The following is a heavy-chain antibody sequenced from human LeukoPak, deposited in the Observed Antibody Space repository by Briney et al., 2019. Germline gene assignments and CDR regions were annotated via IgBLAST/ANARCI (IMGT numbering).Heavy chain of an antibody. V-gene: IGHV3-30*18. CDR1: GFTFSSYG. CDR2: ISYDGSNK. CDR3: AKDWLSSY. Sequence: PGRSLRLSCAASGFTFSSYGMHWVRQAPGKGLEWVAVISYDGSNKYYADSVKGRFTISRDNSKNMFYLQMNSLRAEDTAVYYCAKDWLSSYWGQGTLVTVSS. J-gene: IGHJ4*02. D-gene: IGHD5-12*01.